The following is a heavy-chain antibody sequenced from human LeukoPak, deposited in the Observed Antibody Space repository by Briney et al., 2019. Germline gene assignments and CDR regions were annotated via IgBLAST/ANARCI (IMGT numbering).Heavy chain of an antibody. D-gene: IGHD3-3*02. Sequence: ASVKVSCKASGYTFTSYDINWVRQATGQGLEWMGWMNPNSGNTGYVQKFQGRVTITRNTSISTAYMELSSLRSEDTAVYYCVNANAFQRYYFDYWGQGTLVTVSS. CDR3: VNANAFQRYYFDY. CDR1: GYTFTSYD. CDR2: MNPNSGNT. V-gene: IGHV1-8*03. J-gene: IGHJ4*02.